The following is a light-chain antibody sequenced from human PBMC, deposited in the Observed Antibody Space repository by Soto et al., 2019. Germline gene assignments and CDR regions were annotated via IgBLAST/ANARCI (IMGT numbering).Light chain of an antibody. CDR3: EKYDSAAWS. J-gene: IGKJ3*01. CDR1: QGISSS. Sequence: DIQMTQSPSSLSASVGDRVTITCRASQGISSSLAWYQQKPGNAPKLLIYAASTLQSGVPSRFSGSGSGTDFALTISRLQAEDFAIYYCEKYDSAAWSFGAGIKVEIK. CDR2: AAS. V-gene: IGKV1-27*01.